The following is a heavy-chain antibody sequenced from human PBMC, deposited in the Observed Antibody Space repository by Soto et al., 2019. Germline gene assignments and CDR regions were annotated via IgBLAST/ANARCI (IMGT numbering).Heavy chain of an antibody. D-gene: IGHD3-3*01. CDR3: AREKYYDFWSGYYSGDSHDAFDI. CDR2: INSDGSST. V-gene: IGHV3-74*01. CDR1: GFTFSSYW. J-gene: IGHJ3*02. Sequence: GGSLRLSCAASGFTFSSYWMHWVRQAPGKGLVWVSRINSDGSSTSYADSVKGRFTISRDNAKNTLYLQMNSLRAEDTAVYYCAREKYYDFWSGYYSGDSHDAFDIWGQGTMVTVSS.